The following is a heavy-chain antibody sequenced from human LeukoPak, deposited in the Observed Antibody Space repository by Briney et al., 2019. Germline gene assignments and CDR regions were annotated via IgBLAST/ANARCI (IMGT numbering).Heavy chain of an antibody. J-gene: IGHJ3*02. CDR2: ISGSGGST. CDR3: AKSGMNWNDENAFDI. D-gene: IGHD1-1*01. Sequence: GGSLRLSCAASGFTFSSYAMSWVRQAPGMGLEWVSVISGSGGSTYYADSVKGRFTISRDNSKNTLYLQMNSLRAEDTAVYYCAKSGMNWNDENAFDIWGQGTMVTVSS. V-gene: IGHV3-23*01. CDR1: GFTFSSYA.